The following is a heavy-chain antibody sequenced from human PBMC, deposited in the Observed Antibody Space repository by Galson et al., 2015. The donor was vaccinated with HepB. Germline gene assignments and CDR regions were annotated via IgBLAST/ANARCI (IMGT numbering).Heavy chain of an antibody. CDR1: GFTFSSYA. CDR2: ISSNGGST. CDR3: AHPQNNHYGGKGAGFDY. V-gene: IGHV3-64D*06. J-gene: IGHJ4*02. Sequence: SLRLSCAASGFTFSSYAMHWVRQAPGKGLEYVSAISSNGGSTYYADSVKGRFTISRDNSKNTLYLQMSSLRAEDTAVYYCAHPQNNHYGGKGAGFDYWGQGTLVTVSS. D-gene: IGHD4-23*01.